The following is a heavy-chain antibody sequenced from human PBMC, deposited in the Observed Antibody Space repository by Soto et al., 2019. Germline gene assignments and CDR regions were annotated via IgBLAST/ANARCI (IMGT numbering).Heavy chain of an antibody. CDR2: IYYSGST. V-gene: IGHV4-59*01. Sequence: SETLSLTCTVSGGSISSYYWIWIRQPPGKGLEWIGYIYYSGSTNYNPSLKSRVTISVDTSKNQFSLKLSSVTAADTAVYYCGRVGVGIVVVTDNWFDPWGQGILVTVSS. CDR1: GGSISSYY. CDR3: GRVGVGIVVVTDNWFDP. D-gene: IGHD3-22*01. J-gene: IGHJ5*02.